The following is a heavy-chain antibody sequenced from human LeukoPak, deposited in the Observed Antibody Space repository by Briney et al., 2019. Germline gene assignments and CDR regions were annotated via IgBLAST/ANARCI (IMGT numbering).Heavy chain of an antibody. CDR2: IYYSGST. D-gene: IGHD1-26*01. CDR3: ARGSIVGATTPGNYYYYMDV. Sequence: KTSETLSLTCTVSGGSINSAIYYWGWIRQPPGKGLEWIGYIYYSGSTNYNPSLKSRVTISVDTSKNQFSLKLSSVTAADTAVYYCARGSIVGATTPGNYYYYMDVWGKGTTVTVSS. J-gene: IGHJ6*03. V-gene: IGHV4-61*01. CDR1: GGSINSAIYY.